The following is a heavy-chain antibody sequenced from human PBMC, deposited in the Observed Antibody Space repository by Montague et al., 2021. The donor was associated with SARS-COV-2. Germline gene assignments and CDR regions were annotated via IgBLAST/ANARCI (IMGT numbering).Heavy chain of an antibody. CDR1: GFSLSTSGVG. CDR3: AHRRGRLLSDAFDI. Sequence: PALVKPTQTLTLTCTFSGFSLSTSGVGVGWIRQPPGKALEWLALIYWDDDKRYSPSLKSRLTITKDTSKNQVVLTMTNMDPVDTATYYCAHRRGRLLSDAFDIWGQGTMVTVSS. D-gene: IGHD1-26*01. V-gene: IGHV2-5*02. CDR2: IYWDDDK. J-gene: IGHJ3*02.